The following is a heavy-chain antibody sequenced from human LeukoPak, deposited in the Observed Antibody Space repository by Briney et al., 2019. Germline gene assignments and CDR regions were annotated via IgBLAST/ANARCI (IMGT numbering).Heavy chain of an antibody. CDR1: GGSINNEFS. CDR2: LSHRGNT. Sequence: PSETLSLTCSVSGGSINNEFSWGWIRQPPGKSPEWIGSLSHRGNTYYNPSLKSRVTISVDTSKNQFSLKLSSVTAADTAVYYCARVRLYGSGSYYFDYWGQGTLVTVSS. V-gene: IGHV4-38-2*02. CDR3: ARVRLYGSGSYYFDY. J-gene: IGHJ4*02. D-gene: IGHD3-10*01.